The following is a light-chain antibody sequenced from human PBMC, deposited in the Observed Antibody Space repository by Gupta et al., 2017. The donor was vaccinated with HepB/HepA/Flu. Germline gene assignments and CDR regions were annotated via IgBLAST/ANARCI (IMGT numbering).Light chain of an antibody. CDR2: LGS. CDR3: RQALQTPQT. CDR1: QSLLHSNGYNY. V-gene: IGKV2-28*01. Sequence: IVMTQSPLSLPVTPGEPASISCRSSQSLLHSNGYNYLDWYLQKPGQSPQLLIYLGSNRASGVPDRFSGSGSGTDFTLKISRGEAEDVGVYYCRQALQTPQTFGQGTKVEIK. J-gene: IGKJ1*01.